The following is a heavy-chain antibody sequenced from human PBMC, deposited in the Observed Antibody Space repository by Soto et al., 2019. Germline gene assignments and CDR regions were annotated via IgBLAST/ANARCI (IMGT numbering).Heavy chain of an antibody. CDR2: IYHSGST. CDR3: ASVTRTCISTSCYRYYYGMGV. V-gene: IGHV4-34*01. Sequence: SEPQRLTDAIDGGSCSDYDWNWIREPPGKEIEWIGYIYHSGSTNYNPSLKSRVTISVDTSKNQFSLKLSSVTAADTAVYYCASVTRTCISTSCYRYYYGMGVWGQGTTVTVYS. J-gene: IGHJ6*02. D-gene: IGHD2-2*02. CDR1: GGSCSDYD.